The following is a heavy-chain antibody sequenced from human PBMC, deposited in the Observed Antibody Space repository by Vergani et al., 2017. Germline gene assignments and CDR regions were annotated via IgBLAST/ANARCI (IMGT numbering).Heavy chain of an antibody. D-gene: IGHD3-10*01. CDR1: GYTFTSYD. V-gene: IGHV1-8*03. CDR2: MNPNSGNT. CDR3: ARGSGRITMVRGVIKYYYYYGMDV. J-gene: IGHJ6*02. Sequence: QVQLVQSGAEVKKPGASVKVSCKASGYTFTSYDINWVRQATGQGLEWMGWMNPNSGNTVYAQKFQGRVTITRNTAISTAYMELSSLRSEDTAVYYCARGSGRITMVRGVIKYYYYYGMDVWGQGTTVTVSS.